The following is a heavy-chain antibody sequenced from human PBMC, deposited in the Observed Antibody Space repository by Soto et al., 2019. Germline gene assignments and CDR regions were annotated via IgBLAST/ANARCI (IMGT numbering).Heavy chain of an antibody. D-gene: IGHD3-16*01. CDR3: ARDRPSGSYAY. V-gene: IGHV4-38-2*02. Sequence: SETLSLTCAVSGYPISANFYWGWIRQPPGKGLEWIGNVHHTGKTDYNPSLKSRVTISFDTSNNHFSLRLTSVTAADTAVYYCARDRPSGSYAYWGRGILLTVSS. J-gene: IGHJ4*02. CDR1: GYPISANFY. CDR2: VHHTGKT.